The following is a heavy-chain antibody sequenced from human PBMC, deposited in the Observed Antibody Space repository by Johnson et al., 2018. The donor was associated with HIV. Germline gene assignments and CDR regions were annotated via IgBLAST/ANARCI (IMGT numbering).Heavy chain of an antibody. D-gene: IGHD6-13*01. V-gene: IGHV3-53*01. CDR3: SGEWRGDLAAAGIDAFDI. Sequence: VQLVESGGGLIQPGGSLRLSCAASGFTVSSNYMSWVRQAPGKGLECVSVIYSGGSTYYADSVKGRFTISRDNSKNTLYLQMNTLRADETAVYYCSGEWRGDLAAAGIDAFDIWGQGTMVTVSS. CDR2: IYSGGST. J-gene: IGHJ3*02. CDR1: GFTVSSNY.